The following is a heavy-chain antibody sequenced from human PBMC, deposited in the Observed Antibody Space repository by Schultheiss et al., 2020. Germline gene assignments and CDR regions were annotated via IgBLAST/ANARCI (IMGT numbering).Heavy chain of an antibody. CDR2: IYYSGST. J-gene: IGHJ4*02. D-gene: IGHD3-9*01. CDR1: GGSLSGY. Sequence: SETLSLTCAVYGGSLSGYWSWIRQHPGKGLEWIGYIYYSGSTYYNPSLKSRVTMSVDTSKNQFSLKLSSVTAADTAVYYCARSEYDILTGHENYFDYWGQGTLVTVSS. V-gene: IGHV4-31*11. CDR3: ARSEYDILTGHENYFDY.